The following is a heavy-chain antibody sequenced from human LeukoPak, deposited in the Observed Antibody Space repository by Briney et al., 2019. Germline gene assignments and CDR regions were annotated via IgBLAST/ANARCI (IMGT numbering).Heavy chain of an antibody. D-gene: IGHD3-10*01. J-gene: IGHJ6*02. V-gene: IGHV3-30-3*01. CDR2: ISYDGSNK. CDR1: GFTFSSYA. CDR3: ASQITMVRGVKYYYGMDV. Sequence: PGGSLRLSCAASGFTFSSYAMHWVRQAPGKGLEWVAVISYDGSNKYYADSVRGRFTISRDNSKNTLYLQMNSLRAEDTAVYYCASQITMVRGVKYYYGMDVWGQGTTVTVSS.